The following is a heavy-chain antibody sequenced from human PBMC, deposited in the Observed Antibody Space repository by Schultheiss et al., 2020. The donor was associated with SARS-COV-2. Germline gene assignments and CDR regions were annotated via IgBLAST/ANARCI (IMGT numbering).Heavy chain of an antibody. J-gene: IGHJ4*02. CDR3: ARGTLAAAGGGVDY. CDR2: IWYDGSNK. Sequence: GESLKISCAASGFTFSSYGMHWVRQAPGKGLEWVAVIWYDGSNKYYADSVKGRFTISRDNSKNTLYLQMNSLRADDTAVYYCARGTLAAAGGGVDYWGLGTLVTVSS. D-gene: IGHD6-13*01. V-gene: IGHV3-33*01. CDR1: GFTFSSYG.